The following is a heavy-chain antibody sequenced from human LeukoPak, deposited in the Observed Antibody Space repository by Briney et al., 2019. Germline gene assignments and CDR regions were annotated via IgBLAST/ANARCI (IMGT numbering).Heavy chain of an antibody. CDR2: ISSSSSYI. CDR3: ARRPYDWNAFDI. Sequence: PGGSLRLSCAASGFTFSSYSMNWVRQAPGKGLEWVSSISSSSSYIYYADSVKGRFTISRDNAKNSLYLQMNSLRAEDTAVYYCARRPYDWNAFDIWGQGTTVTVSS. CDR1: GFTFSSYS. D-gene: IGHD3-16*01. J-gene: IGHJ3*02. V-gene: IGHV3-21*01.